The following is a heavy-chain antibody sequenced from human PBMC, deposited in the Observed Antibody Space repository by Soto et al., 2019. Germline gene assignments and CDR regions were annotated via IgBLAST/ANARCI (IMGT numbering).Heavy chain of an antibody. CDR1: GYAFTTYG. D-gene: IGHD3-10*01. CDR3: AGGREGEY. CDR2: ISAHNGNT. V-gene: IGHV1-18*01. J-gene: IGHJ4*02. Sequence: QVHLVQSGAEVKKPGASVKVSCKGSGYAFTTYGITWVRQAPGQGLEWMGWISAHNGNTNYAQKLQGRVTVTRDTSPGPAYMELRSLRSGGPAVYYCAGGREGEYWGQGALVTVSS.